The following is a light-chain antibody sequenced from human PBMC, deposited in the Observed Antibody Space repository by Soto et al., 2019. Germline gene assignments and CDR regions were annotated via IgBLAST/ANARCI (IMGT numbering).Light chain of an antibody. CDR3: QQYNSYSRT. V-gene: IGKV1-5*01. Sequence: DIQMTQSPSTLSASVGDRVSITCRASQSISNWLAWYQQKPGKAPKLLIYDASSLGSGVPSRFSGSGSGTEFTLTISSLQPDDFATYYCQQYNSYSRTFGPGTKVDI. CDR2: DAS. J-gene: IGKJ3*01. CDR1: QSISNW.